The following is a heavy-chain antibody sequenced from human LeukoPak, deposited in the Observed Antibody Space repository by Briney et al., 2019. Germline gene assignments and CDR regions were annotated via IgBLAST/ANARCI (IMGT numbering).Heavy chain of an antibody. CDR3: ARGIHYDILTGPPDY. CDR2: IWYDGSNK. V-gene: IGHV3-33*01. CDR1: GFTFSSYG. Sequence: PGGSLRLSCAASGFTFSSYGMHWVRQAPGKGLEWVAVIWYDGSNKYYADSVKGRFTISRDNSKNTLYLQMNSLRAEDTAVYYCARGIHYDILTGPPDYWGQGTLVTVSS. J-gene: IGHJ4*02. D-gene: IGHD3-9*01.